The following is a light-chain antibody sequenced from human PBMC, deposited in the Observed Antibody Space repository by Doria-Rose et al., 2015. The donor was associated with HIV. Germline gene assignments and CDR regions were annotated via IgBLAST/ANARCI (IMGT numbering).Light chain of an antibody. CDR1: QSFSSTY. V-gene: IGKV3-20*01. CDR2: DGS. CDR3: RQYGTSWT. Sequence: EIVLTQTPGTLSLSPGERATLSCRASQSFSSTYLAWYQQKPAQATSRLIYDGSNRTTGIPDRFSASGSGTDFTLTINRLKPEDFALYYGRQYGTSWTMGQGTKVEI. J-gene: IGKJ1*01.